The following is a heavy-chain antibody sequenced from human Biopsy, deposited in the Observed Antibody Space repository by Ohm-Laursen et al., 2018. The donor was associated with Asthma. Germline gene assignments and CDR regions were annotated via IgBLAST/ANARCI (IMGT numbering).Heavy chain of an antibody. Sequence: SLRLSCTASGFTVSRDHMFWVRQAPGKGLEWVSVIYSGGTSHTADSVKGRFTISRDYSKNTLYLQMHSLRAEDTAVYYCARGDSSNWSHYYFDYWGQGTLVTVSS. CDR1: GFTVSRDH. V-gene: IGHV3-53*01. J-gene: IGHJ4*02. CDR3: ARGDSSNWSHYYFDY. D-gene: IGHD3-22*01. CDR2: IYSGGTS.